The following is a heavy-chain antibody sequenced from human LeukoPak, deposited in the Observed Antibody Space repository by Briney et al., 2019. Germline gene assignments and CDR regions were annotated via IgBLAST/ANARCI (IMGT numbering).Heavy chain of an antibody. CDR1: GFTFRNYG. J-gene: IGHJ4*02. Sequence: GGSLRLSCAASGFTFRNYGMHWVRQAPGKGLEWVAAISYEGTNKYYADSVKGRFTISRDNSKNTLSLQLNSLSAEDTAVYYCARASTTVPNLLDHWGRGTLVTVSS. D-gene: IGHD4-17*01. V-gene: IGHV3-30*03. CDR3: ARASTTVPNLLDH. CDR2: ISYEGTNK.